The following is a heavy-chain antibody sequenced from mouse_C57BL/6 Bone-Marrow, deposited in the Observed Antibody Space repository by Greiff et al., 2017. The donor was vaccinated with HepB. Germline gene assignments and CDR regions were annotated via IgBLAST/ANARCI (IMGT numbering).Heavy chain of an antibody. V-gene: IGHV1-81*01. J-gene: IGHJ3*01. Sequence: LVESGAELARPGASVKLSCKASGYTFTSYGMSWVKQRTGQGLEWIGEIYPRSGNTYYNEKFKDKATLTAYKSSSTAYMELRSLTSEDSAVFFCARAYYDYGTFAYWGQGTLVTVSA. CDR1: GYTFTSYG. CDR3: ARAYYDYGTFAY. D-gene: IGHD2-4*01. CDR2: IYPRSGNT.